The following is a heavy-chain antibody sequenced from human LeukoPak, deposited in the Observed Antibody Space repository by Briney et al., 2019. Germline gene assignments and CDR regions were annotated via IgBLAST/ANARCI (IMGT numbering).Heavy chain of an antibody. V-gene: IGHV4-34*01. J-gene: IGHJ5*02. Sequence: SETLSLTCAVYGGSFSGYYWSWIRQPPGKGLEWIGEINHSGSTNYNPSLKSRVTISVDTSKNQFSLKLSSVTAADTAVYYCARRWSRGTRFKYNWFDPWGQGTLVTVSS. CDR2: INHSGST. CDR1: GGSFSGYY. D-gene: IGHD4-23*01. CDR3: ARRWSRGTRFKYNWFDP.